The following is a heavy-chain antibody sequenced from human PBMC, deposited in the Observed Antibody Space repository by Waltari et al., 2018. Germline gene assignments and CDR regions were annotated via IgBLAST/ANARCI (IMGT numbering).Heavy chain of an antibody. Sequence: EVQLVESGGGLVKSGGSLRLSCAASGFTFSNAWMSWVRQAPGKGLEWVCRIKSKTDGGKTDYAAPVKGSFTISIDDSKNTLYLEMNSLKTEDTAVYYCTTEALMFGELKVVGYYYYGMDVWGQGTTVTVSS. D-gene: IGHD3-10*02. CDR2: IKSKTDGGKT. CDR1: GFTFSNAW. J-gene: IGHJ6*02. CDR3: TTEALMFGELKVVGYYYYGMDV. V-gene: IGHV3-15*01.